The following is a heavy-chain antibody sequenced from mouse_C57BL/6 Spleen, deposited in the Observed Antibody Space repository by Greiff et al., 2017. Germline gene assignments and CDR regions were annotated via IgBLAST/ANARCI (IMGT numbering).Heavy chain of an antibody. Sequence: EVMLVESEGGLVQPGSSMKLSCTASGFTFSEYYMAWVRQVPEKGLEWVANINYDGSSTYYLDSLKSRFIISRDNAKNILYLQMSSLKSEDTATYYCALIYYGNYGAMDYWGQGTSVTVSS. V-gene: IGHV5-16*01. D-gene: IGHD2-1*01. CDR2: INYDGSST. J-gene: IGHJ4*01. CDR1: GFTFSEYY. CDR3: ALIYYGNYGAMDY.